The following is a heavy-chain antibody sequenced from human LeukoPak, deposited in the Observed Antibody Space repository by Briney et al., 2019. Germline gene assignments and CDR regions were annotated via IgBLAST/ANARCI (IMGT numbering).Heavy chain of an antibody. V-gene: IGHV3-30*19. J-gene: IGHJ4*02. CDR2: IAHDVSNI. CDR1: GFTFSGYG. CDR3: ARDPFVGIPDYFDS. D-gene: IGHD1-26*01. Sequence: GGSLRLSCAVSGFTFSGYGMHWVRQAPGKGLQWVAVIAHDVSNIYYADSVRGRFTISRDNSKNMLFLQMNSLTSEDTAVYYCARDPFVGIPDYFDSWGQGTLVAVSS.